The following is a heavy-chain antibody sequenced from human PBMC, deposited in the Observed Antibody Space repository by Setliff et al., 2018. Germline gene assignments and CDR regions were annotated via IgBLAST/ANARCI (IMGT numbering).Heavy chain of an antibody. V-gene: IGHV1-18*01. CDR1: GYTFTSYG. CDR2: INAY. CDR3: ARDLDYQYYYDSSGRDAFDI. Sequence: ASVKVSCKSSGYTFTSYGINWVRQAPGQGLEWMGWINAYARKFQGRVTMTTDTSTSTAYMELRSLRSDDTAVYYCARDLDYQYYYDSSGRDAFDIWGQGTMVTVSS. J-gene: IGHJ3*02. D-gene: IGHD3-22*01.